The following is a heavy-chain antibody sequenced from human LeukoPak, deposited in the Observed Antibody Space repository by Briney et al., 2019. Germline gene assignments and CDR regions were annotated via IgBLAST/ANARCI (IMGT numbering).Heavy chain of an antibody. V-gene: IGHV1-18*04. D-gene: IGHD6-19*01. CDR2: ISVYNGNT. CDR1: GYTFTSCG. J-gene: IGHJ6*04. CDR3: ARDRRIAVAGPWGDYYYGMDV. Sequence: ASVKVSCKASGYTFTSCGISWVRQAPGQGLEWMGWISVYNGNTNYAQKLQGRVTMTTDTSTNTAYMELRSLRSDDTAVYYCARDRRIAVAGPWGDYYYGMDVWGKGTTVTVSS.